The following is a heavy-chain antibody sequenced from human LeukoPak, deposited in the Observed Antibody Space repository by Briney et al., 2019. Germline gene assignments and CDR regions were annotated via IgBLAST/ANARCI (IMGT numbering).Heavy chain of an antibody. D-gene: IGHD3-16*01. J-gene: IGHJ2*01. Sequence: SETLSLTCTVSGGSISSSSYYWSWIRQHPGKGLEWIGYIYYGGSTYYNPSLKSRVTISVDTSKNQFSLKLSSVTAADTAVYYCARFYEEYFDLWGRGTLVTVSS. CDR3: ARFYEEYFDL. CDR1: GGSISSSSYY. CDR2: IYYGGST. V-gene: IGHV4-31*03.